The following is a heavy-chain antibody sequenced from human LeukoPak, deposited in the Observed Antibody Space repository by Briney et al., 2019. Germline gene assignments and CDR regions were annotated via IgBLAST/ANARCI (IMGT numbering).Heavy chain of an antibody. D-gene: IGHD1-26*01. CDR1: GYTFTSYG. CDR2: ISAYNGNT. Sequence: ASVKVSCKASGYTFTSYGISWVRQAPGQGLEWMGWISAYNGNTNYAQKLQGRVTMTTDTSTSTAYMELRSLRSDDTAVYYCARASTIVGATQDAFDIWGQGTMVTVSS. J-gene: IGHJ3*02. CDR3: ARASTIVGATQDAFDI. V-gene: IGHV1-18*01.